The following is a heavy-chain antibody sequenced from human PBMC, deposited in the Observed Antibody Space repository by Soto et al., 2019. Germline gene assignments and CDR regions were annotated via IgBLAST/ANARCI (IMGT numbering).Heavy chain of an antibody. D-gene: IGHD3-16*01. V-gene: IGHV4-4*02. J-gene: IGHJ3*01. CDR2: IYHSGSP. CDR3: ARKPDVATAKVGGGYVFDV. CDR1: SGSIFTTNW. Sequence: QVQLQESGPGLVKPSGTLSLTCAASSGSIFTTNWWSWVRQTPGRGLQWIGDIYHSGSPKYNPSLKSRVSISIDNSKDRFSLNLTSVTAADTAVYYCARKPDVATAKVGGGYVFDVWGQGTMVTVSS.